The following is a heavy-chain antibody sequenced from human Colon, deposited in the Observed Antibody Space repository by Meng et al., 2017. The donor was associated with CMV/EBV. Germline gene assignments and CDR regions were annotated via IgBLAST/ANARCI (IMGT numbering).Heavy chain of an antibody. Sequence: GESLKISCAASGVTFSSYEMTWVRQAPGKGLEWVSYISSSGSTIYYADSVKGRFTISRDNAKNSLFLQMNSLRAEDTAVYYCARYGVVAATDYWGQGTPVTVSS. CDR1: GVTFSSYE. CDR2: ISSSGSTI. D-gene: IGHD1-26*01. V-gene: IGHV3-48*03. J-gene: IGHJ4*02. CDR3: ARYGVVAATDY.